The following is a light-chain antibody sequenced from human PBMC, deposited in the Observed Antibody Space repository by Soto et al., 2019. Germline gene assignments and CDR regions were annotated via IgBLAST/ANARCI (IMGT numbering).Light chain of an antibody. V-gene: IGKV1-5*01. Sequence: IQMTHSPSTLSASVLYRVTITCRSSQSISSWLSLYQQKPGKAPKLLIYDSSSLESGVPSRFSGSGSGTEITLTIRNLQAEDFATYYCQQYNTWTFGQGTK. CDR3: QQYNTWT. CDR2: DSS. J-gene: IGKJ1*01. CDR1: QSISSW.